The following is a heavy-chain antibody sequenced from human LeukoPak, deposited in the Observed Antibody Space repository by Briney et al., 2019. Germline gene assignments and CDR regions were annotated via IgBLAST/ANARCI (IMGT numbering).Heavy chain of an antibody. CDR2: IKEDGSEV. J-gene: IGHJ4*02. CDR3: AREVTTLSTFDN. D-gene: IGHD4-17*01. V-gene: IGHV3-7*01. Sequence: GGSLRLSCAASGFTFSTFWMSWVRQAPGKGLEWVANIKEDGSEVWYVDSVKGRFTISRDNAKKSLHLQMSSLRAEDTAVYYCAREVTTLSTFDNWGQGTLVTVSS. CDR1: GFTFSTFW.